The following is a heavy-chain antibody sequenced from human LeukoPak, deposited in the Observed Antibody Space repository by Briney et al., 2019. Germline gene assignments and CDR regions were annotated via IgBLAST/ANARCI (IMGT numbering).Heavy chain of an antibody. CDR3: ARQMSTSTTVDC. CDR2: IYDSGST. D-gene: IGHD2-2*01. V-gene: IGHV4-39*07. CDR1: GGSIRSSYYY. J-gene: IGHJ4*02. Sequence: SETLSLTCTVSGGSIRSSYYYCGWIRQPPGKGLEWIGSIYDSGSTYYTPSLKNRVTLLLDKSKNQFSLRLTSVTAADTAVYYCARQMSTSTTVDCWGQGTLVTVSS.